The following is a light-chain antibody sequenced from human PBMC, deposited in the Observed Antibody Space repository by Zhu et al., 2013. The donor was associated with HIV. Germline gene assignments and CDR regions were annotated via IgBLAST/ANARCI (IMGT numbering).Light chain of an antibody. CDR2: GAS. V-gene: IGKV3D-15*01. J-gene: IGKJ2*01. CDR3: QHLNTYPNT. Sequence: EIVLTQSPGTLSVSPGERATLSCRASQSVGTNLAWYQQRPGQAPRLIVYGASIRAPGVPARFSGSGSGTEFTLTIDSLQSEDFATYYCQHLNTYPNTFGQGPSWRSN. CDR1: QSVGTN.